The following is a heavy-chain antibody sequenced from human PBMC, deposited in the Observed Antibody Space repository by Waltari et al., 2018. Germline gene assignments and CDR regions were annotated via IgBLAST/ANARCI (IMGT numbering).Heavy chain of an antibody. J-gene: IGHJ5*02. V-gene: IGHV1-69*12. Sequence: QVQLVQSGAEVKKPGSSVKVSCKASGGTFSSYAIRWVRQAPGQGLEWMGGIIPIFGTANYAQKFQGRVTITADESTSTAYMELSSLRSEDTAVYYCARGSSSWYGVQCCNWFDPWGQGTLVTVSS. D-gene: IGHD6-13*01. CDR2: IIPIFGTA. CDR3: ARGSSSWYGVQCCNWFDP. CDR1: GGTFSSYA.